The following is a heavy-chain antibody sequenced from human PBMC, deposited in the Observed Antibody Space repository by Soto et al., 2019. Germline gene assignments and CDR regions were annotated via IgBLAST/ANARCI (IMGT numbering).Heavy chain of an antibody. CDR1: GGTFSSYA. CDR2: IIPIFGTA. D-gene: IGHD2-2*01. J-gene: IGHJ6*02. CDR3: ARGYCSSTSCLNYYYYGMDV. V-gene: IGHV1-69*01. Sequence: QVQLVQSGAEVKKPGSSVKVSCKASGGTFSSYAISWVRQAPGQGLEWMGGIIPIFGTANYAQKFQGRVKNTADESTSTAYRELSSLRSEDTAVYYCARGYCSSTSCLNYYYYGMDVWGQGTTVTVSS.